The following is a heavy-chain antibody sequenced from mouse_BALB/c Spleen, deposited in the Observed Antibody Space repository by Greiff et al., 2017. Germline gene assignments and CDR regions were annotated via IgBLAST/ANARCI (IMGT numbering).Heavy chain of an antibody. D-gene: IGHD1-1*01. Sequence: EVKLMESGTVLARPGASVKMSCKASGYSFTSYWMHWVKQRPGQGLEWIGAIYPGNSDTSYNQKFKGKAKLTAVTSASTAYMELSSLTNEDSAVYYCTKYGSSQRWYVDVWGAGTTVTVSS. V-gene: IGHV1-5*01. CDR3: TKYGSSQRWYVDV. CDR1: GYSFTSYW. J-gene: IGHJ1*01. CDR2: IYPGNSDT.